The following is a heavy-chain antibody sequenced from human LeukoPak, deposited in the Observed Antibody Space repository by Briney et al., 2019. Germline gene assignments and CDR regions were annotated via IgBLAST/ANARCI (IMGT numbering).Heavy chain of an antibody. Sequence: GGPLRLSCAASGFTFSSYGMHWVRQAPGKGLEWVAVISYDGSNKYYADSVKGRFTISRDNSKNTLYLQMNSLRAEDTAVYYCARDYGDYLEYFQHWGQGTLVTVSS. CDR3: ARDYGDYLEYFQH. V-gene: IGHV3-30*03. CDR2: ISYDGSNK. CDR1: GFTFSSYG. D-gene: IGHD4-17*01. J-gene: IGHJ1*01.